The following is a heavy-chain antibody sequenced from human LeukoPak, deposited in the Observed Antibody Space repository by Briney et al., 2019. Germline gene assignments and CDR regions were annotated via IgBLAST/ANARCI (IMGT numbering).Heavy chain of an antibody. CDR3: ALIRSSSWYY. J-gene: IGHJ4*02. CDR2: INSDGSST. D-gene: IGHD6-13*01. Sequence: QTGGSLRLSCAASGFTFSSYWMHWVRQAPGKGLVWVSRINSDGSSTSYADSVKGLFTIYRDNAKNTLYLQMNSLRAEDTAVYYCALIRSSSWYYWGQGTLVTVSS. CDR1: GFTFSSYW. V-gene: IGHV3-74*01.